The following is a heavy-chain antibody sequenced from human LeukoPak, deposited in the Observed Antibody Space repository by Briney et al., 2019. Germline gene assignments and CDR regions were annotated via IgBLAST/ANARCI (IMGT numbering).Heavy chain of an antibody. CDR3: ARAGHCSSTSCYPEY. J-gene: IGHJ4*02. D-gene: IGHD2-2*01. Sequence: SETLSLTCTVSGVSISSTNWWSWVRQPPGKGLEWIGEIYHGGSTYYNPSLKSRVTLSVDTSKNQFSLKLSFVTAADTAVYYCARAGHCSSTSCYPEYWGQGTLVTVSS. V-gene: IGHV4-4*02. CDR1: GVSISSTNW. CDR2: IYHGGST.